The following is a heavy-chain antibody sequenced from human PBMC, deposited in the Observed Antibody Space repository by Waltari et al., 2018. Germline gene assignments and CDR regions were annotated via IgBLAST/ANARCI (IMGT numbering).Heavy chain of an antibody. CDR1: GGSFSGYY. V-gene: IGHV4-34*01. CDR3: ARERGVAAHYYYYGMDV. D-gene: IGHD6-6*01. Sequence: QVQLQQWGAGLLTPSETLSLTCAVYGGSFSGYYWSWIRQPPGKGLEWIGEINHSGSTNYNPSLKSRVTISVDTSKNQFSLKLSSVTAADTAVYYCARERGVAAHYYYYGMDVWGQGTTVTVSS. J-gene: IGHJ6*02. CDR2: INHSGST.